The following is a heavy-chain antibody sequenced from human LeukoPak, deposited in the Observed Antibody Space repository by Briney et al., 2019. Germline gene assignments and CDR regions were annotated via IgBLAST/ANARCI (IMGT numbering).Heavy chain of an antibody. CDR3: ARVALPYCSSTSCYWFDP. CDR2: INPSGGST. D-gene: IGHD2-2*01. J-gene: IGHJ5*02. V-gene: IGHV1-46*03. Sequence: ASVKVSCKASGYTFTSYYMHWVRQAPEQGLEWMGIINPSGGSTSYAQKFQGRVTMTRDTSTSTVYMELSSLRSEDTAVYYCARVALPYCSSTSCYWFDPWGQGTLVTVSS. CDR1: GYTFTSYY.